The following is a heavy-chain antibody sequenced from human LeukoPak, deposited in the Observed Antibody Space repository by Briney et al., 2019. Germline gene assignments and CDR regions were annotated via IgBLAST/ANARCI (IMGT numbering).Heavy chain of an antibody. Sequence: AAVKVSCKASGYTFTSYGISWVRPAPGQGLEWMGWISPYNGNTNYPQKLQGRVTMTTDTSTSTVYMELRSLRSDDTAVFYCARGLGTYPEIPLDYWGQGTLVTVSS. CDR2: ISPYNGNT. V-gene: IGHV1-18*01. D-gene: IGHD3-16*02. J-gene: IGHJ4*02. CDR3: ARGLGTYPEIPLDY. CDR1: GYTFTSYG.